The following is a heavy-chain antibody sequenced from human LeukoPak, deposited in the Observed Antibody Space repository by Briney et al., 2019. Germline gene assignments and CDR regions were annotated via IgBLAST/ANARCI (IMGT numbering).Heavy chain of an antibody. CDR1: GFTFRNHG. CDR2: IWYDGSNK. V-gene: IGHV3-33*01. CDR3: VRDRSARYLDY. J-gene: IGHJ4*02. Sequence: PGGSLRLSCAASGFTFRNHGMHWVRQAPDKGLEWVAVIWYDGSNKYYGGSVKGRFTISRDNSKNMLYLQINSLRAEDTAAYFCVRDRSARYLDYWGQATLVTVSS.